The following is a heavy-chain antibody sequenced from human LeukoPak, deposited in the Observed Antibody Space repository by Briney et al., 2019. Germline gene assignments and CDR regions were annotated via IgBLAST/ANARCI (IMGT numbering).Heavy chain of an antibody. Sequence: GGSLRLSCAASGFSLTNSWMAWVRQAPGKGLEWVANIKQDGSTKHYADSLKGRVTISRDNPKNSLYLQMISLRADDTAVYYCARDTDGSLGYWGQGILVTVAS. CDR2: IKQDGSTK. V-gene: IGHV3-7*01. D-gene: IGHD1-26*01. CDR3: ARDTDGSLGY. J-gene: IGHJ4*02. CDR1: GFSLTNSW.